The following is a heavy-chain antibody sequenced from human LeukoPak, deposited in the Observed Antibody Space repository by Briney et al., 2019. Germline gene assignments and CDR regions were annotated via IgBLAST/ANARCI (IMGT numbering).Heavy chain of an antibody. Sequence: GGSLRLSCSASGFTFNSNVMHWVRQAPGKGLEYVSAISSNGGSTYYAGSVKGRFTISRDNSKNTVFLQMSSLRAEDTAVYYCVKEAIVPAAPDSWGQGTLVTVSS. V-gene: IGHV3-64D*09. CDR1: GFTFNSNV. D-gene: IGHD2-2*01. CDR3: VKEAIVPAAPDS. CDR2: ISSNGGST. J-gene: IGHJ4*02.